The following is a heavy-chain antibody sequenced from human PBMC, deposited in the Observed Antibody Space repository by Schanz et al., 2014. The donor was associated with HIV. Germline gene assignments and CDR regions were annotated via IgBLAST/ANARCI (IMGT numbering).Heavy chain of an antibody. CDR2: ISASGGAT. CDR3: AKDAYRSGWFYFDS. D-gene: IGHD6-19*01. CDR1: GFTFSNYA. Sequence: EVQLLQSGGGSVQPGGSLTLTCAASGFTFSNYAMRWIRQAPGQGLEWVSGISASGGATYYADSVKGRFAISRDNSKNTLYLQMNSLRSDDTPVYYCAKDAYRSGWFYFDSWGQGTPVTVSS. J-gene: IGHJ4*02. V-gene: IGHV3-23*01.